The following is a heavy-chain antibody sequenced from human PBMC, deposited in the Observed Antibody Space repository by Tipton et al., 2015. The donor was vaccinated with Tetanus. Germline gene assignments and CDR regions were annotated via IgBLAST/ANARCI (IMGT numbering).Heavy chain of an antibody. CDR2: ISGLNGVT. V-gene: IGHV1-18*04. D-gene: IGHD3-10*01. J-gene: IGHJ3*02. CDR3: ARDRQSGIYYGAFDI. Sequence: QLVQSGGEVKTPGASVKVSCKASGYSLTTYAFSWVRQAPGQGPEWMGWISGLNGVTNYARKFQGRIAMTTDTSTTTSYMELRSLTSDDTAMYYCARDRQSGIYYGAFDIWGQGTMVTVSS. CDR1: GYSLTTYA.